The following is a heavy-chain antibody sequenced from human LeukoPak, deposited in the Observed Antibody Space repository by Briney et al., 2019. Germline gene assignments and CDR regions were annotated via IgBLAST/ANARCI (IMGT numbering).Heavy chain of an antibody. CDR2: ISSSSSYI. V-gene: IGHV3-21*01. D-gene: IGHD6-6*01. CDR1: GFTFSSYS. CDR3: ASGASARPNGFDY. Sequence: PGGSLRLSCAASGFTFSSYSMNWVRQAPGKGLEWVSSISSSSSYIYYADSVKGRFTISRDNAKNSLYLQMNSLRAEDTAVYYCASGASARPNGFDYWGQGTLVTVSS. J-gene: IGHJ4*02.